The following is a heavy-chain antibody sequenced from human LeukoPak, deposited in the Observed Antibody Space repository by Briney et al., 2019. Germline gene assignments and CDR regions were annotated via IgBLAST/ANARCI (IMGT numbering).Heavy chain of an antibody. D-gene: IGHD1-7*01. J-gene: IGHJ3*02. V-gene: IGHV3-7*01. Sequence: GGSLRLSCTASGFTTHYWLNWVRQSPGKGLEWVANIDRDGRVQHYVDSVEGRFTISRDNAKNSLYLQMNSLRAEDTAVYYCARTGTGTAPDAFDIWGQGTMVTVSS. CDR1: GFTTHYW. CDR2: IDRDGRVQ. CDR3: ARTGTGTAPDAFDI.